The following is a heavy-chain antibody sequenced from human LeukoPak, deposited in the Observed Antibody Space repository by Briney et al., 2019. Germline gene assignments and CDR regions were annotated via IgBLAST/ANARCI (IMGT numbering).Heavy chain of an antibody. J-gene: IGHJ4*02. CDR2: IRYDGSNK. CDR1: GFTLSSYG. V-gene: IGHV3-30*02. D-gene: IGHD3-3*01. Sequence: GGSLRLSCAASGFTLSSYGMHWVRQAPGKGLEWVSFIRYDGSNKYYADSVKGRFTISRDNSKNTLYLQMNSLRAEDTAVYYCVKDYDFWSGYYSPTRGYFDYWGQGTLVTVSS. CDR3: VKDYDFWSGYYSPTRGYFDY.